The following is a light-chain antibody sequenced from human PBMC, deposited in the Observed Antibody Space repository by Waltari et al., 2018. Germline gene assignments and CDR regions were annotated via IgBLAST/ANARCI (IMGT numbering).Light chain of an antibody. CDR1: SSNIGPGYD. CDR2: GNS. Sequence: QSVLTQPPSVSGAPGQRVTISCTGSSSNIGPGYDVQWYQQPPGTAPKLPMYGNSNRPSGVPDRFSGSKSGTSASLAITGLQAEDEADYYCQSYDSSLSGSRVFGGGTKLTVL. V-gene: IGLV1-40*01. CDR3: QSYDSSLSGSRV. J-gene: IGLJ2*01.